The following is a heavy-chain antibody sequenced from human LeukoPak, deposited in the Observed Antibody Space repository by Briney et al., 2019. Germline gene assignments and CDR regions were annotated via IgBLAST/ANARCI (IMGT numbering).Heavy chain of an antibody. J-gene: IGHJ4*02. CDR1: GGSISSGGYY. D-gene: IGHD6-19*01. CDR2: IYYSGST. V-gene: IGHV4-31*03. CDR3: ARQILTNSGWSFHFDS. Sequence: PSETLSLTCTVSGGSISSGGYYWSWIRQHPGKGLEWIGYIYYSGSTYYNPSLKSRVTISVDTSKNQFSLKLSSVTAADTAVYYCARQILTNSGWSFHFDSWGQGTLVTVSS.